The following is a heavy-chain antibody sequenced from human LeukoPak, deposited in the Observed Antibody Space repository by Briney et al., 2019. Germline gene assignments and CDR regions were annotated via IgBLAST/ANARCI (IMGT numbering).Heavy chain of an antibody. J-gene: IGHJ6*02. Sequence: SATLSLTWAVSGDSISSGGYSWSWVRQPPGKGLEWIGYIYHSRSTYYNPSLKSRVTISVDTPKNQFSLRLSSVTAADTAVYYCARGLTRGYYFYGMDVWGQGTTVTVSS. V-gene: IGHV4-30-2*01. CDR2: IYHSRST. CDR3: ARGLTRGYYFYGMDV. CDR1: GDSISSGGYS.